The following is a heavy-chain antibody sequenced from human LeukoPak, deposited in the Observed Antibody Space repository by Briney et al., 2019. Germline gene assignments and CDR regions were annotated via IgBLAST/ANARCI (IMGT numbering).Heavy chain of an antibody. CDR3: AKAIHSSSSGVVDY. D-gene: IGHD6-6*01. Sequence: GGSLRLSCAASIFTFSNYAMHWVRQAPGKGLEWVTFIRYDGSNKYYAESVKGRFTISRDNSKNTLYLQMSSLRAEDTAVYYCAKAIHSSSSGVVDYWGQGTLVTVSS. CDR2: IRYDGSNK. J-gene: IGHJ4*02. V-gene: IGHV3-30*02. CDR1: IFTFSNYA.